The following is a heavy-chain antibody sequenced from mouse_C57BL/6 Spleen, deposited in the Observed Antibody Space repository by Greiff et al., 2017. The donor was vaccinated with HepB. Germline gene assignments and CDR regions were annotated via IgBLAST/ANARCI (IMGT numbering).Heavy chain of an antibody. CDR2: IHPSDSDT. CDR1: GYTFTSYW. Sequence: VQLQQPGAELVKPGASVKVSCKASGYTFTSYWMHWVKQRPGQGLEWIGRIHPSDSDTNYNQKFKGKATLTVDKSSSTAYMQLSSLTSEVSAVYYCAGFITTVGFAYWGQGTLVTVSA. D-gene: IGHD1-1*01. V-gene: IGHV1-74*01. CDR3: AGFITTVGFAY. J-gene: IGHJ3*01.